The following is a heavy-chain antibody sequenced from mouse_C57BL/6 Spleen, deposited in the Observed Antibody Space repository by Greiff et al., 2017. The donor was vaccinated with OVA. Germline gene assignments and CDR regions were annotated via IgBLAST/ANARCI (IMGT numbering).Heavy chain of an antibody. CDR3: AREGENWYFDV. V-gene: IGHV3-6*01. CDR1: GYSITSGYY. CDR2: ISYDGSN. J-gene: IGHJ1*03. Sequence: EVQLQQSGPGLVKPSQSLSLTCSVTGYSITSGYYWNWIRQFPGNKLEWMGYISYDGSNNYNPSLKNRISITRDTSKNQFFLKLNSVTTEDTATYYCAREGENWYFDVWGTGTTVTVSS.